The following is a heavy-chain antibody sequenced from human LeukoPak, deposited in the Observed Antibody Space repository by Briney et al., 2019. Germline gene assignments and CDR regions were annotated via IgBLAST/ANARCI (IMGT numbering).Heavy chain of an antibody. V-gene: IGHV3-30*18. Sequence: GGPLRLSCAASGFTFSSYGMHWVRQAPGKGLEWVAVISYDGSNKYYADSVKGRFTISRDNSKNTLYPQMNSLRAEDTAVYYCAKDLYYYDSSGDYFDYWGQGTLVTVSS. CDR1: GFTFSSYG. D-gene: IGHD3-22*01. CDR3: AKDLYYYDSSGDYFDY. CDR2: ISYDGSNK. J-gene: IGHJ4*02.